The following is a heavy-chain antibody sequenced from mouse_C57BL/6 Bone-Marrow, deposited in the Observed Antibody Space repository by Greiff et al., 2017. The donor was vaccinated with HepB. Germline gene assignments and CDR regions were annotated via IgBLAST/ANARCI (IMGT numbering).Heavy chain of an antibody. CDR3: ARPRIDYYGSSCAWFAY. D-gene: IGHD1-1*01. Sequence: EVKLVESGGGLVQPGGSLKLSCAASGFTFSDYYMYWVRQTPEKRLEWVAYISNGGGSTYYPDTVKGRFTISRDNAKNTLYLQMSRLKSEDTAMYYCARPRIDYYGSSCAWFAYWAKGLWSLSLQ. CDR2: ISNGGGST. V-gene: IGHV5-12*01. CDR1: GFTFSDYY. J-gene: IGHJ3*01.